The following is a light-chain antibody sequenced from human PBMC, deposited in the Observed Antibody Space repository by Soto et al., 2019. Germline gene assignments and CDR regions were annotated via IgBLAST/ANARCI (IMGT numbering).Light chain of an antibody. CDR2: DTS. CDR3: QQRATWPWT. V-gene: IGKV3-11*01. J-gene: IGKJ1*01. CDR1: QSIAIY. Sequence: IVLTQSPATLSFSPEEEATLSCRASQSIAIYLAWYQQKSGQSPRLLIYDTSNRAPGIPDRFSGSASGTDFTLTISSLEPEDFAVYYCQQRATWPWTFGQGTTVEIK.